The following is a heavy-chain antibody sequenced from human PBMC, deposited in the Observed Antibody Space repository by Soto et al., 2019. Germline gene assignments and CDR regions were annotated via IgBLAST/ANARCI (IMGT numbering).Heavy chain of an antibody. J-gene: IGHJ5*02. V-gene: IGHV3-30*03. CDR3: ATLAASGTLWSWFDP. D-gene: IGHD6-13*01. CDR2: ISYDGSNK. Sequence: QVQLVESGGGVVQPGRSLRLSCAASGFTFSSYGMHWVRQAPGKGLEWVAVISYDGSNKYYADSVKGRFTISRDNSKNTLYLQMNSLRAEDTAVYYCATLAASGTLWSWFDPWGQGTLVTVSS. CDR1: GFTFSSYG.